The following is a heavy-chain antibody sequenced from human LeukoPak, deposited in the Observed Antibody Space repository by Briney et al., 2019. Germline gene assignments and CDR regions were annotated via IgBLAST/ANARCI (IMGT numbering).Heavy chain of an antibody. V-gene: IGHV4-31*03. CDR3: ARGSGWSHFDY. Sequence: SETLSLTCTVSGASINSGGYYWGWIRQHPGNGLEWLGYIYYTGSTYYNPSLKSRVTISLDTSKNQFSLKLSSVTAADTAVYYCARGSGWSHFDYWGQGTLVTVSS. CDR1: GASINSGGYY. CDR2: IYYTGST. J-gene: IGHJ4*02. D-gene: IGHD6-19*01.